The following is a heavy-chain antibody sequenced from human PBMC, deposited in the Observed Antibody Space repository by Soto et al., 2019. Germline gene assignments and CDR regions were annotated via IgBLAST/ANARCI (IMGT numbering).Heavy chain of an antibody. J-gene: IGHJ4*02. V-gene: IGHV1-3*01. CDR1: GYTFTSYA. Sequence: GASVKVSCKASGYTFTSYAMHWVRQAPGQRLEWMGWVNAGNGNTKYSQKFQGRVTITRDTSASTAYMELSSLRSEDTAVYYCAREDSSSSGVFDYWGQGTLVTVSS. D-gene: IGHD6-6*01. CDR3: AREDSSSSGVFDY. CDR2: VNAGNGNT.